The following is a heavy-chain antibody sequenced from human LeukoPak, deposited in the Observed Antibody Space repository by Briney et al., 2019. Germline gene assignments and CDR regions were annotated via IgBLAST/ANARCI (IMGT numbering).Heavy chain of an antibody. D-gene: IGHD3-10*01. J-gene: IGHJ4*02. CDR1: GYTFTGYY. V-gene: IGHV1-2*02. Sequence: ASVKVSCKASGYTFTGYYMHWVRQAPGQGLEWMGWINPNSGGTNYAQKFQGRVTMTRDTSISTAYMELSRLRSDDTAVYYCARQAYYYGSGSWLFWGRGTLVTVSS. CDR2: INPNSGGT. CDR3: ARQAYYYGSGSWLF.